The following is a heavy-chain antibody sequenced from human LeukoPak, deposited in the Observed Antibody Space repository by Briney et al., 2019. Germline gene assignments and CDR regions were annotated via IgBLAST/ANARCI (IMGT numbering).Heavy chain of an antibody. CDR2: IDWDDDK. Sequence: SGPALVKPTQTLTLTCTFSGFSLSTSGMCVSWIRQPPGKALEWLARIDWDDDKYYSTSLKTRLTISKDTSKNQVVLTMTNMDPEDTATYYCARIKTVTNYYYYYMDVWGKGTTVTVSS. CDR3: ARIKTVTNYYYYYMDV. V-gene: IGHV2-70*11. J-gene: IGHJ6*03. D-gene: IGHD4-17*01. CDR1: GFSLSTSGMC.